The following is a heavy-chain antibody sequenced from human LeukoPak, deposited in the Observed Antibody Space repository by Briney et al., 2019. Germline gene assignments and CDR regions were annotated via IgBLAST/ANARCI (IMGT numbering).Heavy chain of an antibody. CDR3: AKDGYSSSLNHPGATEFDY. J-gene: IGHJ4*02. D-gene: IGHD6-6*01. CDR1: GFTFSTYA. V-gene: IGHV3-23*01. Sequence: GGSLTLSCAASGFTFSTYAMSWARHAPGEGLEWVSAMSGSGGSTSDADSVKGRFTIARDDSKNTLYLQMNSLRAEDTAVYYCAKDGYSSSLNHPGATEFDYWGQGTLVTVSS. CDR2: MSGSGGST.